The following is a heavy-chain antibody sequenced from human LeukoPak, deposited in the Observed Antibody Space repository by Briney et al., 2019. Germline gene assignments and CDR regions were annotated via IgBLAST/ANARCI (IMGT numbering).Heavy chain of an antibody. V-gene: IGHV1-18*01. CDR1: GYIFSNYG. Sequence: GASVKVSCKASGYIFSNYGISWVRRAPGQGLEWMGWISAKNGDTSYIQKFRGRVTMTTDTSTSTAYMELWSLRSDDTAVYYCARDVPGTTPFDYWGQGTLVTVSS. CDR3: ARDVPGTTPFDY. D-gene: IGHD1-7*01. CDR2: ISAKNGDT. J-gene: IGHJ4*02.